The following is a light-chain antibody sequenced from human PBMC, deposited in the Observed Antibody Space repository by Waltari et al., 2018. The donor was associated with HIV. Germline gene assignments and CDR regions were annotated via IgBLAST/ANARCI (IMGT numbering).Light chain of an antibody. CDR2: STN. CDR1: SGSVSTRYY. CDR3: VLYMGSGISV. Sequence: QTVVTQEPSFSVSPGGTVTLTCGLSSGSVSTRYYPSWYQQTPGQAPRTLIYSTNTRSSGVPDRFSGSILGNKAALTITGAQTDDESDYYCVLYMGSGISVFGGGTKLTVL. J-gene: IGLJ2*01. V-gene: IGLV8-61*01.